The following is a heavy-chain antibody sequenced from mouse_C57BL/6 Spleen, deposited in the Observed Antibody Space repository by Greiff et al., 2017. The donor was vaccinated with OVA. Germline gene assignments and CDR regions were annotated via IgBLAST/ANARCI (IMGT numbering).Heavy chain of an antibody. V-gene: IGHV1-15*01. J-gene: IGHJ2*01. D-gene: IGHD2-2*01. CDR3: TGLRRGGYFDY. CDR1: GYTFTDYE. CDR2: IDPETGGT. Sequence: QVQLQQSGAELVRPGASVTLSCKASGYTFTDYEMHWVKQTPVHGLEWIGAIDPETGGTAYNQKFKGKAILTADKSSSTAYMELRSLTSEDSAVYYCTGLRRGGYFDYWAKAPLSQSPQ.